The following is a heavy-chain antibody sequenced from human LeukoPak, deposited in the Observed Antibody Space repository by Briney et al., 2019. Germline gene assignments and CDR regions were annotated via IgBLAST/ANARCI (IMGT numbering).Heavy chain of an antibody. CDR2: IYYSGST. J-gene: IGHJ6*02. CDR3: ARVVGTNYYYYGMDV. Sequence: SETLSLTCTVSGVSISNYYWSWIRQPPGKGLEWIGYIYYSGSTNYNPSLKSRVTISVDTSKNQFSLKLSSVTAADTAVYYCARVVGTNYYYYGMDVWGQGTTVTVSS. CDR1: GVSISNYY. V-gene: IGHV4-59*01. D-gene: IGHD1-26*01.